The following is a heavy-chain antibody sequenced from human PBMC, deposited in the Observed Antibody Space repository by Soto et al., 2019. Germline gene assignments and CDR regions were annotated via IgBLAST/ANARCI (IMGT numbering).Heavy chain of an antibody. J-gene: IGHJ3*02. Sequence: PSETLSLTCTVSGGSISSYYWNWIRQPPGKGLEWIGYIYYSGSTNNNPSLKSRVTISVDTSKNQFSLKLSSVTAADTAVYYCARDSFGYDSGAYSHNAFDMWGRGTKVTVSS. CDR3: ARDSFGYDSGAYSHNAFDM. D-gene: IGHD2-21*01. CDR1: GGSISSYY. CDR2: IYYSGST. V-gene: IGHV4-59*12.